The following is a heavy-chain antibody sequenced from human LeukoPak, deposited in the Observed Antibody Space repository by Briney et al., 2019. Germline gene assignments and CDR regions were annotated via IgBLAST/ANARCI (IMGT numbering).Heavy chain of an antibody. V-gene: IGHV3-9*01. D-gene: IGHD3-22*01. CDR2: ISWNSGSI. J-gene: IGHJ4*02. CDR3: AKAYYYDSSGYYFDY. CDR1: GFTFDDYA. Sequence: PGGSLRLSCAASGFTFDDYAMHWVRQAPGKGLEWVSGISWNSGSIGYADSVKGRFTISRDNSKNTLYLQMNSLRAEDTAVYYCAKAYYYDSSGYYFDYWGQGTLVTVSS.